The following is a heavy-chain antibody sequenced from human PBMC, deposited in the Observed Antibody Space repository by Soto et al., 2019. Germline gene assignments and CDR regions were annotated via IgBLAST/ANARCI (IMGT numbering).Heavy chain of an antibody. V-gene: IGHV3-13*01. J-gene: IGHJ5*02. CDR1: GFTFSSYD. Sequence: GGSLRLSCAASGFTFSSYDMYWVRQATGKGLEWVSAIGTAGDTYYPGSVKGRFTISRENAKNSLYLQMNSLRAGDTAVYYCARGGGDGYNYWFDPWGQGTLVTVSS. CDR3: ARGGGDGYNYWFDP. D-gene: IGHD5-12*01. CDR2: IGTAGDT.